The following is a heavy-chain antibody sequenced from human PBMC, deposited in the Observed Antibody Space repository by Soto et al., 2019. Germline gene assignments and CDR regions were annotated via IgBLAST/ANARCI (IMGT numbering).Heavy chain of an antibody. J-gene: IGHJ4*02. CDR1: GFTFSSYA. CDR3: AIRGGALGY. Sequence: EVQLMESGGGLVQPGGSLRLSCAASGFTFSSYAMSWVRQAPGKGLEWVSVITGSGSTTYHADSVKGRFTISRDNSKNKLYLQMISRRAESTAVYYRAIRGGALGYWGQGPLVTVSS. CDR2: ITGSGSTT. D-gene: IGHD3-16*01. V-gene: IGHV3-23*01.